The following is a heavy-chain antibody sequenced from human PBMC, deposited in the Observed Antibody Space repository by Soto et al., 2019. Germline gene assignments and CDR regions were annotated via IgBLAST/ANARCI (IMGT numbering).Heavy chain of an antibody. D-gene: IGHD6-19*01. Sequence: QVQLVQSGAEVKKPGSSVKVSCKASGGTFSSYTISWVRQAPGQGLEWMGRIIPILGIANYAQKFQGRVTIIADKSTSTAYMELSSLRSEDTAVYYCASEEVAGTRGGMDVWGQGTTVTVSS. CDR1: GGTFSSYT. CDR2: IIPILGIA. J-gene: IGHJ6*02. CDR3: ASEEVAGTRGGMDV. V-gene: IGHV1-69*02.